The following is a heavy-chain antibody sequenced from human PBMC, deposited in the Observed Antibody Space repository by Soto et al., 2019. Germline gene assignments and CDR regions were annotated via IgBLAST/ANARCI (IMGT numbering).Heavy chain of an antibody. Sequence: QVQLVQSGAEVKKPGSSVKVSCKASGGTFSSYAISWVRQAPGQGLGWMGGIIPIFGTANYAQKFQGRVTITADESTSTGYMELSSLRSEDPAVYYCASTVSRYYYYGMDVWGQGTTVTVSS. CDR2: IIPIFGTA. J-gene: IGHJ6*02. D-gene: IGHD4-4*01. CDR1: GGTFSSYA. V-gene: IGHV1-69*12. CDR3: ASTVSRYYYYGMDV.